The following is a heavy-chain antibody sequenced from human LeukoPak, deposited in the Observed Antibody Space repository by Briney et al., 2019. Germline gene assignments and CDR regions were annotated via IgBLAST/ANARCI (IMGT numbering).Heavy chain of an antibody. Sequence: GGSLRLSCAASGFTFDDYGMSWVRQAPGKGLEWVSGINWNGGSTGYADSVKGRFTISRDNAKNSLYLQMNSLRAEDTAVYYCARVFYGYSYGYEEGDYFDYWGQGTLVTVSS. D-gene: IGHD5-18*01. CDR1: GFTFDDYG. V-gene: IGHV3-20*04. CDR2: INWNGGST. J-gene: IGHJ4*02. CDR3: ARVFYGYSYGYEEGDYFDY.